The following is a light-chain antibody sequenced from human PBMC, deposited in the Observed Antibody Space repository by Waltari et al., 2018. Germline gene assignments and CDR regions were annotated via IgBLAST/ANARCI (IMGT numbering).Light chain of an antibody. V-gene: IGLV2-8*01. CDR1: SSAVGDYNY. CDR2: EVT. J-gene: IGLJ2*01. Sequence: QSALTQPPSASGSPGQSVTISCTGTSSAVGDYNYVSWSQQHPGKAPKLMIFEVTKRPSGVPDRFSGSKSGNTASLTVSGLQAEDEADYYCSSSAGRNNVVFGGGTKLTVL. CDR3: SSSAGRNNVV.